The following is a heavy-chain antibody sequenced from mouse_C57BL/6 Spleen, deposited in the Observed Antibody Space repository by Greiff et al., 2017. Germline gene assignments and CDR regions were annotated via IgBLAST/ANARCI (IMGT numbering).Heavy chain of an antibody. CDR1: GYTFTRYW. Sequence: QVQLQQPGAELVKPGASVKMSCKASGYTFTRYWITWVKQRPGPGLAWIGDIYPGSGSTNYNERFKSKATLTVDTSSRTAYMQLSSLTSDDAAVYYCARYYDYLDYFNYWVQGATRTV. CDR2: IYPGSGST. CDR3: ARYYDYLDYFNY. V-gene: IGHV1-55*01. D-gene: IGHD2-4*01. J-gene: IGHJ2*01.